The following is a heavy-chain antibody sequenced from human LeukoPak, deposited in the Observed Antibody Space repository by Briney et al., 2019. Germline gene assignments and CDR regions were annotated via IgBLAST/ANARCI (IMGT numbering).Heavy chain of an antibody. CDR1: GYTFTGYY. CDR3: AFGIAAAGTDYFDY. Sequence: ASVKVSCKASGYTFTGYYMHWVRQAPGQGLEWMGWINPNSGGTNYAQKFQGRVTMTRDTSISTAYMELSRLRPDDTAVYYCAFGIAAAGTDYFDYWGQGTLVTVSS. CDR2: INPNSGGT. J-gene: IGHJ4*02. V-gene: IGHV1-2*02. D-gene: IGHD6-13*01.